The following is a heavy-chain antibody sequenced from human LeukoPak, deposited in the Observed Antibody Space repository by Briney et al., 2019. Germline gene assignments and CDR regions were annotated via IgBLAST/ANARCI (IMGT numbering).Heavy chain of an antibody. CDR2: ISSSASTI. J-gene: IGHJ1*01. D-gene: IGHD3-22*01. CDR1: GFTFSSYA. CDR3: ARAQYYDSSGYYYEDYFQH. V-gene: IGHV3-48*02. Sequence: GGSLRLSCAASGFTFSSYAMSWVRQVPGKGLEWISYISSSASTIYYADSVKGRFTISRDNAKNSLYLQMNSLRDVDTAVYYCARAQYYDSSGYYYEDYFQHWGQGTLVTVSS.